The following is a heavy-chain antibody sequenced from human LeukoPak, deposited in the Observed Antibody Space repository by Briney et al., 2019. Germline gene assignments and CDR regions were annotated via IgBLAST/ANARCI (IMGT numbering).Heavy chain of an antibody. D-gene: IGHD1-26*01. V-gene: IGHV3-11*05. J-gene: IGHJ4*02. CDR1: GFTFSDYY. CDR3: ARDRSGATGVYYFDY. CDR2: ISSSSSYT. Sequence: GGSLRLSCAAAGFTFSDYYMSWIRQAPGKGLEWVSYISSSSSYTNYADSVKGRFTISRDNAKNSLYLQMNSLRAEDTAVYYCARDRSGATGVYYFDYWGQGTLVTVSS.